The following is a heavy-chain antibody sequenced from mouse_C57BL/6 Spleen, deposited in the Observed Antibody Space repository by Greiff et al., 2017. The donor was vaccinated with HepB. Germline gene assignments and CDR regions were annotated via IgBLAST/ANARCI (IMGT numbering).Heavy chain of an antibody. Sequence: VQLQQPGAELVRPGSSVKLSCKASGYTFTSYWMHWVKQRPIQGLEWIGNIDPSDSETHYNQKFKDKATLTVDKSSSTAYMQLSSLTSEDSAVYYCAHSNYEKYAMDYWGQGTSVTVSS. CDR3: AHSNYEKYAMDY. V-gene: IGHV1-52*01. CDR1: GYTFTSYW. J-gene: IGHJ4*01. D-gene: IGHD2-5*01. CDR2: IDPSDSET.